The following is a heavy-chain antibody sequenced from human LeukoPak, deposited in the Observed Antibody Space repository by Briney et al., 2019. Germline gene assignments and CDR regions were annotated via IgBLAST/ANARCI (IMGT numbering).Heavy chain of an antibody. V-gene: IGHV4-28*03. D-gene: IGHD4-17*01. J-gene: IGHJ6*03. CDR1: GYSISSSNW. CDR3: ARVSYGDNVQSYMDV. Sequence: SDTLSLTCAVPGYSISSSNWWGWIRQPPGKGLEWIGYIYYSGSTNYNPSLKSRVTMSVDTSKNQFSLKLNSVTAADTAVYYCARVSYGDNVQSYMDVWGKGTTVTISS. CDR2: IYYSGST.